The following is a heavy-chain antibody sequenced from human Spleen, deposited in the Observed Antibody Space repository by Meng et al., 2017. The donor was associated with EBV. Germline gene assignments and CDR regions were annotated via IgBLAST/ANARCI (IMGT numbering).Heavy chain of an antibody. Sequence: QLRESGPGLWQPSETLSLTCTVSGGSISSSSYHWGWIRQPPGKGLEWIGSIYYSGSTYYNPSLKSRVTISVDTSKNQFSLKLSSVTAADTAVYYCARVEMATIGYWGQGTLVTVSS. CDR3: ARVEMATIGY. CDR2: IYYSGST. CDR1: GGSISSSSYH. D-gene: IGHD5-24*01. V-gene: IGHV4-39*07. J-gene: IGHJ4*02.